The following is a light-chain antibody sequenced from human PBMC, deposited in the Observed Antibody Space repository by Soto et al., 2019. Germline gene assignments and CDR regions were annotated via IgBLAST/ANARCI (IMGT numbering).Light chain of an antibody. CDR1: QSVSSY. J-gene: IGKJ4*01. CDR3: QQRSNWPPVT. CDR2: DAS. V-gene: IGKV3-11*01. Sequence: EIVLTQYPATMSLSPGERATLSCRASQSVSSYLAWYQQKPGQAPRLLFYDASNRATGIPARFSGSGSGTDFTLTISSLEPEDFAVYYCQQRSNWPPVTFGGGNKVEIK.